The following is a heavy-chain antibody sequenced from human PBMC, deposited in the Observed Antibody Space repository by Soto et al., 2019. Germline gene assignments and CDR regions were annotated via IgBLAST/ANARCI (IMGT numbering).Heavy chain of an antibody. V-gene: IGHV1-18*01. J-gene: IGHJ6*02. Sequence: EASVKVSCKASGYTFTIYGISWVRQAPGQGLEWMGWISAYNGNTNYAQKLQGRVTMTTDTSTSTAYMELRSLRSDDTAVYYCARDRSGSYLSPYYYGMDVWGQGTTVTVSS. CDR3: ARDRSGSYLSPYYYGMDV. CDR2: ISAYNGNT. CDR1: GYTFTIYG. D-gene: IGHD1-26*01.